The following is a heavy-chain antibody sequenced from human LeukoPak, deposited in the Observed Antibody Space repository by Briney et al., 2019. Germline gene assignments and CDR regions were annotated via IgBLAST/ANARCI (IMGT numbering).Heavy chain of an antibody. J-gene: IGHJ3*02. V-gene: IGHV3-21*01. CDR3: ARDSHDLDAFDI. Sequence: KPGGSLRLSRAASGFTFSSYSMNWVRQAPGKGLEWVSSISSSSSYIYYADSVKGRFTISRDNAKNSLYLQMNSLRAEDTAVYYCARDSHDLDAFDIWGQGTMVTVSS. CDR1: GFTFSSYS. CDR2: ISSSSSYI.